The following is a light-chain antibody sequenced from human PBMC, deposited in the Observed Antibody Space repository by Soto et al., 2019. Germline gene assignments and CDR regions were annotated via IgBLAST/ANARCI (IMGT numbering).Light chain of an antibody. CDR1: QSVSSY. CDR2: DAT. Sequence: EIMMTQSPATLSVSPGERATLSCRASQSVSSYLAWYQQKPGQAPRLLIHDATNRATGIPARFSGSGSGTDFTLTISSLEPEDFAVYYCQQRSNWPPVTFGGGTKVEIK. J-gene: IGKJ4*01. V-gene: IGKV3-11*01. CDR3: QQRSNWPPVT.